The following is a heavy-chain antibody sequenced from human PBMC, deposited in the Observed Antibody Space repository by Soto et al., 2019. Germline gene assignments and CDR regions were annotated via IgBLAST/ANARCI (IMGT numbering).Heavy chain of an antibody. CDR2: ISAYNGNT. CDR3: ARQVYSGSYSSWFDP. CDR1: GGTFSSYA. V-gene: IGHV1-18*01. D-gene: IGHD1-26*01. Sequence: ASVKVSCKASGGTFSSYAISWVRQAPGQGLEWMGWISAYNGNTNYAQKLQGRVTMTTDTSTSTAYMELRSLRSDDTAVYYCARQVYSGSYSSWFDPWGQGTLVTVSS. J-gene: IGHJ5*02.